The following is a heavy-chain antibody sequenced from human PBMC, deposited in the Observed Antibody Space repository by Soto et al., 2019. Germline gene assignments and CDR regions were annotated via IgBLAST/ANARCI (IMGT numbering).Heavy chain of an antibody. V-gene: IGHV3-7*03. CDR2: IHENGHFK. D-gene: IGHD4-4*01. J-gene: IGHJ4*02. CDR3: ARDEGVPINYRFDY. Sequence: HPRGSLRLSCAASGFSLSSYSMSWIRQAPGKGLEWLAHIHENGHFKFYVDSVKGRFTISRDDALNSLYLQMSSLRAEDTAMYYCARDEGVPINYRFDYWGQGTLATVSS. CDR1: GFSLSSYS.